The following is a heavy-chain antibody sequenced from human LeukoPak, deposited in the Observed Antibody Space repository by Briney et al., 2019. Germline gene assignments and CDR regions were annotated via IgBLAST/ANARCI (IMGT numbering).Heavy chain of an antibody. Sequence: SQTLSLTCTVSGGSISSGSYYWSWIRQPAGKGLEWIGRIYTSGSTNYNPSLKSRVTISVDTSKNQFSLKLSSVTAADTAVYYCARDGSHSSSGRSFDYWGQGTLVTVSS. J-gene: IGHJ4*02. V-gene: IGHV4-61*02. CDR2: IYTSGST. CDR1: GGSISSGSYY. D-gene: IGHD6-6*01. CDR3: ARDGSHSSSGRSFDY.